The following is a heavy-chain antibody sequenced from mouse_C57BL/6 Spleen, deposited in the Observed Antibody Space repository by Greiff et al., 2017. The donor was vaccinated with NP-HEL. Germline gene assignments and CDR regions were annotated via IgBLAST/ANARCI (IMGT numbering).Heavy chain of an antibody. CDR2: INPNNGGT. CDR1: GYTFTDYY. J-gene: IGHJ1*03. D-gene: IGHD1-1*01. CDR3: ASSYYYGSSLALYWYFDV. V-gene: IGHV1-26*01. Sequence: EVQLQQSGPELVKPGASVKISCKASGYTFTDYYMNWVKQSHGKSLEWIGDINPNNGGTSYKQKFKGKATLTVDKSSSTAYMELRSLTSEDSAVYYCASSYYYGSSLALYWYFDVWGTGTTVTVSS.